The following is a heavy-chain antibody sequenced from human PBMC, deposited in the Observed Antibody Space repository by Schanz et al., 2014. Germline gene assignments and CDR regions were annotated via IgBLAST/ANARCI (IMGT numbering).Heavy chain of an antibody. V-gene: IGHV3-7*01. Sequence: VDLVESGGGVVQPGRSLRLSCAASGFTFSSYGMHWVRQVPGKGLEWVANIKQDGSEKYYVDSVKGRFTISRDNSKNALYLQMDSLRAEDTAVYYCARGIISMVRGGDVGAFDIWGQGTMVTVSS. CDR3: ARGIISMVRGGDVGAFDI. CDR1: GFTFSSYG. J-gene: IGHJ3*02. CDR2: IKQDGSEK. D-gene: IGHD3-10*01.